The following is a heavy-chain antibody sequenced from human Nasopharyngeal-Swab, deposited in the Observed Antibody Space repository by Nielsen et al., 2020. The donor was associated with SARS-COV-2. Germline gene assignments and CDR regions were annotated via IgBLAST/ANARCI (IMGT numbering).Heavy chain of an antibody. CDR3: AREVVGGLVDS. J-gene: IGHJ4*02. V-gene: IGHV4-4*08. Sequence: SETLSLTCTVSGGSISSYYWSWIRQSPEKGLGWIGYFYYSGLTTHNPSLKSRVTIFIDTSKNQFSLKLNSVTAADTAVYYCAREVVGGLVDSWGQGTLVTVSS. CDR1: GGSISSYY. CDR2: FYYSGLT. D-gene: IGHD1-26*01.